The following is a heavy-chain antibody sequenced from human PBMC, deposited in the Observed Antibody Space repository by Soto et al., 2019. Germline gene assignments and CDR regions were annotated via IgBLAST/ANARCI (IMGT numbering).Heavy chain of an antibody. D-gene: IGHD6-19*01. CDR2: ISWNSGSI. V-gene: IGHV3-9*01. CDR3: ARTGSGWAWYFDL. Sequence: DVQLVESGGGLVQPGRSLRLSCAASGFTFDDYAMHWVRQAPGKGLEWVSGISWNSGSIGYADSVKGRFTISRDNAKNSLYLQMNSLRAEDTALYYCARTGSGWAWYFDLWGRGTLVTVSS. J-gene: IGHJ2*01. CDR1: GFTFDDYA.